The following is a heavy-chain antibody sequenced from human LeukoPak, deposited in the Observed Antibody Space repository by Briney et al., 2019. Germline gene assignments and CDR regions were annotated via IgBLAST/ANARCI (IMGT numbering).Heavy chain of an antibody. CDR3: ARDRHDFWSGYYMDV. D-gene: IGHD3-3*01. CDR1: GGSISSYY. CDR2: IYTSGST. Sequence: SETLSLTCTVSGGSISSYYWSWIRQPAGKGLEWSGRIYTSGSTNYNPSLKSRVTMSVDTSKNQFSLKLSSVTAADTAVYYCARDRHDFWSGYYMDVWGKGTTVTVSS. V-gene: IGHV4-4*07. J-gene: IGHJ6*03.